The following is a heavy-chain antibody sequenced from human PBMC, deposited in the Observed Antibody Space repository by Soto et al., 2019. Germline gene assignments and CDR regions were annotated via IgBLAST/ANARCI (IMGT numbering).Heavy chain of an antibody. CDR2: IIPIFGTA. CDR3: ARDGGGIGADDQYNWFDP. D-gene: IGHD6-13*01. V-gene: IGHV1-69*13. CDR1: GGTFSSYA. J-gene: IGHJ5*02. Sequence: SVKVSCKASGGTFSSYAISWVRQAPGQGLEWMGGIIPIFGTANYAQKFQGGVTITADESTSTAYMELSSPRSEDTAVYYCARDGGGIGADDQYNWFDPWVQETLVTVAS.